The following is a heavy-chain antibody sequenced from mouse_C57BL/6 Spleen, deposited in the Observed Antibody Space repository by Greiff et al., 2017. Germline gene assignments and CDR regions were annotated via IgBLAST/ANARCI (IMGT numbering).Heavy chain of an antibody. J-gene: IGHJ2*01. CDR1: GYTFTSYW. D-gene: IGHD3-2*02. Sequence: VQLQQPGAELVRPGSSVKLSCKASGYTFTSYWMDWVKQRPGQGLEWIGNIYPSDSETHYNQKFKDKATLTVDKSSSTAYMQLSSLTSEDSAVYYCARKGPGQRRLDYWGQGTTLTVSS. CDR3: ARKGPGQRRLDY. V-gene: IGHV1-61*01. CDR2: IYPSDSET.